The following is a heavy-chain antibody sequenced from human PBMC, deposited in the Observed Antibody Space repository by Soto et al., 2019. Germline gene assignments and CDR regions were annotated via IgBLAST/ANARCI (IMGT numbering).Heavy chain of an antibody. J-gene: IGHJ6*02. D-gene: IGHD3-10*01. CDR1: RFAFSSYS. CDR3: TRDRSSFMRGRIRGPYGGLDV. V-gene: IGHV3-21*01. Sequence: QLVESGGGLVKPGGSLRVSCAASRFAFSSYSMHWVRQAPMKGLEWVASINSVASYVYYADSVEGRFTISRDNAKNSVYMTVNSQSTEDTDVYYCTRDRSSFMRGRIRGPYGGLDVWGQGTTVLVS. CDR2: INSVASYV.